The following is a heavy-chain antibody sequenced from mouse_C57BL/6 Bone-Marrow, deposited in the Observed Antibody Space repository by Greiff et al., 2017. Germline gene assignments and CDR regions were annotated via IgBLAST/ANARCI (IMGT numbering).Heavy chain of an antibody. CDR3: ARRRDAYFDY. CDR2: IHPNSGST. Sequence: QVQLQQPGAELVKPGASVKLSCKASGYTFTSYWMHWVKQRPGQGLEWIGMIHPNSGSTNYNEKFKSKATLTVDKSSSTAYMQLSSLTSEDAAVYYCARRRDAYFDYWGQGTTLTVSS. J-gene: IGHJ2*01. D-gene: IGHD3-3*01. CDR1: GYTFTSYW. V-gene: IGHV1-64*01.